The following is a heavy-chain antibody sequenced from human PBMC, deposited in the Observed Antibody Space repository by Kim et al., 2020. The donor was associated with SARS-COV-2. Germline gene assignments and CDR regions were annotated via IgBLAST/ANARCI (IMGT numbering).Heavy chain of an antibody. CDR3: ARDHRGWRQYTANWYFDL. D-gene: IGHD5-18*01. CDR1: GGSISSYY. V-gene: IGHV4-59*01. CDR2: IYYSGST. J-gene: IGHJ2*01. Sequence: SETLSLTCTVSGGSISSYYWSWIRQPPGKGLEWIGDIYYSGSTKYNPAFKSRVTISVETSKNQFFLKLSSVTAADTAVYYCARDHRGWRQYTANWYFDL.